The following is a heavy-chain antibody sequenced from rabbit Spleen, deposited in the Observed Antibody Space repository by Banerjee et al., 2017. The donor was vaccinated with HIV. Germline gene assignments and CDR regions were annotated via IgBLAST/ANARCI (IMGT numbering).Heavy chain of an antibody. V-gene: IGHV1S45*01. CDR2: IIISSGKT. CDR3: AGDTSSSFSSYGMDL. J-gene: IGHJ6*01. Sequence: QEQLVESGGGLAQPGGSLKLSCKASGFDFSNYGVSWVRQAPGKGLELIECIIISSGKTYYASWPKGRFSVSKASAPTQTLHMPSLTAADPAPYFCAGDTSSSFSSYGMDLWGRGTLVTVS. CDR1: GFDFSNYG. D-gene: IGHD1-1*01.